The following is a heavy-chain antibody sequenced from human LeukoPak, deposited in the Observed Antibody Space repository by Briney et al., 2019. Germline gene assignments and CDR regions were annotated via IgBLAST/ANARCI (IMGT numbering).Heavy chain of an antibody. CDR1: GYTFTGYY. J-gene: IGHJ4*02. CDR3: ARNALGLSY. CDR2: IHPNNGGT. V-gene: IGHV1-2*02. D-gene: IGHD2-8*01. Sequence: VASVKVSCKASGYTFTGYYMHWVRQAPGQGLEWVGWIHPNNGGTNYAQNFQGRVTMTRDTSISTAYMELSRMISDDTAIYYCARNALGLSYWGQGTLVTVSS.